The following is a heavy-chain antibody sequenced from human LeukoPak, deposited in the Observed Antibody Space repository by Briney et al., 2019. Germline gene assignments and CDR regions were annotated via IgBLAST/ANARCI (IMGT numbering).Heavy chain of an antibody. V-gene: IGHV3-11*04. D-gene: IGHD1-1*01. Sequence: GGSLRLSCAASGSTFSDYYMNWIRRAPGKGLERVSYISSSGRTIYYADSVKGRFTISRDNTKNSLYLQMNGLRAEDTAVYYCARRSYWNDVLDYWGQGTLVTVSS. J-gene: IGHJ4*02. CDR1: GSTFSDYY. CDR3: ARRSYWNDVLDY. CDR2: ISSSGRTI.